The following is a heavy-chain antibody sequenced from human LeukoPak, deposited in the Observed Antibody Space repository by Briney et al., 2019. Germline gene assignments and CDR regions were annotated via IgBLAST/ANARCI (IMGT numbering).Heavy chain of an antibody. J-gene: IGHJ4*02. CDR1: GFTFDDYA. V-gene: IGHV3-9*01. CDR2: ISWNSGSI. D-gene: IGHD3-22*01. Sequence: GGSLRLSCAASGFTFDDYAMHWVRQAPGTGLEWVSGISWNSGSIGYADSVKGRFTISRDNAKNSLYLQMNSLRAEDTALYYCAKGATSGYLYYFDYWGQGTLVTVSS. CDR3: AKGATSGYLYYFDY.